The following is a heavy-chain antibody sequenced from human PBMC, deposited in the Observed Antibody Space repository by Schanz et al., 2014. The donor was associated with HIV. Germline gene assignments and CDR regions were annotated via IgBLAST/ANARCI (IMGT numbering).Heavy chain of an antibody. Sequence: QVQLVQSGAEVTKPGSSVKVSCKASGGTFMTYAISWVRQAPGQGLEWMGGIIPVFGTTNYAQKFLGRVTISADESTSTGYMDLSNLRSDDTAVYYCATCLITIGCSSWGQGTLVTVSS. CDR1: GGTFMTYA. J-gene: IGHJ5*02. CDR3: ATCLITIGCSS. D-gene: IGHD1-1*01. CDR2: IIPVFGTT. V-gene: IGHV1-69*01.